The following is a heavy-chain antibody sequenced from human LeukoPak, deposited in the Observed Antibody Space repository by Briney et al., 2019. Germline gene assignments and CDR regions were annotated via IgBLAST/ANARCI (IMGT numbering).Heavy chain of an antibody. CDR2: IYYSGST. Sequence: PSETQSLTCTVSGGSISSYYWGWIRQPPGKGLEWIGSIYYSGSTYYNPSLKSRVTISVDTSKNQFSLKLSSVTAADTAVYYCARVVPAAGGYYYYYYMDVWGKGTTVTVSS. CDR3: ARVVPAAGGYYYYYYMDV. V-gene: IGHV4-39*01. J-gene: IGHJ6*03. CDR1: GGSISSYY. D-gene: IGHD2-2*01.